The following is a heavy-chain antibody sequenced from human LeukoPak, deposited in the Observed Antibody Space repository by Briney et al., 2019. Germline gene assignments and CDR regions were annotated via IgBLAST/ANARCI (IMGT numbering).Heavy chain of an antibody. D-gene: IGHD4-17*01. CDR1: GFTFSSYA. V-gene: IGHV3-23*01. Sequence: PGGSLRLSCAASGFTFSSYAMSWGRQAPGKGLEWVSAISGSGGTTYYADPVKGRFTISRDNSKNTLYLQRNSLGADDTAVYYCAKDRHGDYFDYWGQGTLVTVSS. CDR2: ISGSGGTT. CDR3: AKDRHGDYFDY. J-gene: IGHJ4*02.